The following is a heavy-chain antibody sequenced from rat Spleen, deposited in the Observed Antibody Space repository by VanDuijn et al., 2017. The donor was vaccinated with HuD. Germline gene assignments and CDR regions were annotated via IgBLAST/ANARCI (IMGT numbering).Heavy chain of an antibody. V-gene: IGHV5-20*01. CDR2: FSYDGSNT. D-gene: IGHD1-10*01. Sequence: EVQLVESDGGLVQPGRSLKLSCEASGFTFSDYYMAWVRQAPTKGLEWVATFSYDGSNTYYRDAVKGRFTISRDNAKSTLYLQMDSLRSEDTATYYCTTDMITTGYWGQGVMVTVSS. J-gene: IGHJ2*01. CDR1: GFTFSDYY. CDR3: TTDMITTGY.